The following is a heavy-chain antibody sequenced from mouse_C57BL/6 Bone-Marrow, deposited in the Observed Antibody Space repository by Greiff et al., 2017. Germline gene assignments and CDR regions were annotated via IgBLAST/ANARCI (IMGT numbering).Heavy chain of an antibody. D-gene: IGHD1-1*01. CDR1: GFTFSDYG. Sequence: EVKLVESGGGLVKPGGSLKLSCAASGFTFSDYGMHWVRQAPEKGLEWVAYISSGSSTIYYAATVKGRFTISRDNAKNTLFLQMTSLRSEDTAMYYCARPYITTVPWYFDVWGTGTTVTVSS. CDR2: ISSGSSTI. CDR3: ARPYITTVPWYFDV. J-gene: IGHJ1*03. V-gene: IGHV5-17*01.